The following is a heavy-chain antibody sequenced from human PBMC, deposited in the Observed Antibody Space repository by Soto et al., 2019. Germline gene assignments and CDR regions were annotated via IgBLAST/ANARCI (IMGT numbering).Heavy chain of an antibody. CDR1: GGSISSSSSY. D-gene: IGHD3-3*01. V-gene: IGHV4-39*01. CDR3: AKTGFWSDYRVADY. J-gene: IGHJ4*02. CDR2: INYSGST. Sequence: QLQLQEPGPGLVKPSETLSLTCSVSGGSISSSSSYWGWIRQPPGKGLEWIGSINYSGSTYYNPSLKSRITISVDTSKNQFSLKLSSVTAAATAVYFCAKTGFWSDYRVADYWGQGTLVTVSS.